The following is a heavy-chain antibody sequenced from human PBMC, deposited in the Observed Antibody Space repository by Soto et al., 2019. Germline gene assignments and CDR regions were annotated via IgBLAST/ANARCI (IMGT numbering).Heavy chain of an antibody. J-gene: IGHJ4*02. V-gene: IGHV3-30*18. CDR1: TLTVSSFG. Sequence: GGSLRLSCAASTLTVSSFGIHWVRQAPGKGLEWVAFISNDGGTQYYVDSVQGRFSISRDNSKNTVDLQMNSLRADDTAVYFCAKHLQYDSGWPLDHWGLGTLVTVSS. CDR2: ISNDGGTQ. CDR3: AKHLQYDSGWPLDH. D-gene: IGHD6-19*01.